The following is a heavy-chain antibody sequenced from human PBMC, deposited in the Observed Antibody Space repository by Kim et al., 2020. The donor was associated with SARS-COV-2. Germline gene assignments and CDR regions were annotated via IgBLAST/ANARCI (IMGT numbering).Heavy chain of an antibody. CDR3: ASGAASAGDYIFATYLYHHGLDV. Sequence: SETLSLTCTVSGASIRSDNYYWGWIRQPPGKGLEWIGSMYSRGTASYNPSLKSRVTMSVDMSKNQFSLKVNSLTATDTAVYYCASGAASAGDYIFATYLYHHGLDVWGQGTTVIVSS. J-gene: IGHJ6*02. V-gene: IGHV4-39*01. CDR1: GASIRSDNYY. CDR2: MYSRGTA. D-gene: IGHD4-17*01.